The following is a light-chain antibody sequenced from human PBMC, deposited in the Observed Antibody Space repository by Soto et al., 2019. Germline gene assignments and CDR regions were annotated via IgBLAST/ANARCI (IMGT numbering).Light chain of an antibody. CDR2: KTS. CDR3: QQYNSYPWT. Sequence: DIQMTQSPSTLSASVGDRVTITCRASQSISSWLAWYQQKPGKAPNLLIYKTSSLDSGVPLRFSGSGSGTEFTLTISSLQPDDFATYYCQQYNSYPWTFGQGTKVEIK. V-gene: IGKV1-5*03. J-gene: IGKJ1*01. CDR1: QSISSW.